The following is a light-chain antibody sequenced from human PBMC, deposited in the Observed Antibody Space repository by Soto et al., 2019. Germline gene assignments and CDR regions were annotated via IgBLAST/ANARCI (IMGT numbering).Light chain of an antibody. Sequence: IQLTQSPSSLSASVGDRLTITFRASQDISSGLAWYQQKPGRAPKLLIYDASNLEAGVPSRFRGSGSGTDFTFTISRLQPEDIATYYCQQYENLPTFGQGTRLEI. CDR1: QDISSG. V-gene: IGKV1-33*01. J-gene: IGKJ5*01. CDR3: QQYENLPT. CDR2: DAS.